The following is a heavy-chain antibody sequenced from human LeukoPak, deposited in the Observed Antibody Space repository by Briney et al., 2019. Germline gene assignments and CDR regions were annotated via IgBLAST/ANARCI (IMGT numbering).Heavy chain of an antibody. Sequence: ASVKVSCKASGGTFSSYAISWVRQAPGQGLEWMGWISAYNGNTNYAQKFQGRVTMTTDTSTNTAYMELRSLRSDDTAVYYCARDASRSITVAGLDAFDIWGQGTMVTVSS. CDR1: GGTFSSYA. D-gene: IGHD6-19*01. V-gene: IGHV1-18*01. CDR2: ISAYNGNT. CDR3: ARDASRSITVAGLDAFDI. J-gene: IGHJ3*02.